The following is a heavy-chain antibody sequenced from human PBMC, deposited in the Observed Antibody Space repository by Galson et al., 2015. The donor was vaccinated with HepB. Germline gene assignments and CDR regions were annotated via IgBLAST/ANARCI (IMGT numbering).Heavy chain of an antibody. J-gene: IGHJ4*02. Sequence: SLGLACAASGFTFSSYVRHWARQAPGEGLGGGAVISDDGSNKYYADSVKGRFTISRDNSKNTLYLQMNSLRAEDTAVYYCAREGAGGDYFDYWGQGTLVTVSS. CDR2: ISDDGSNK. CDR1: GFTFSSYV. CDR3: AREGAGGDYFDY. D-gene: IGHD3-16*01. V-gene: IGHV3-30*03.